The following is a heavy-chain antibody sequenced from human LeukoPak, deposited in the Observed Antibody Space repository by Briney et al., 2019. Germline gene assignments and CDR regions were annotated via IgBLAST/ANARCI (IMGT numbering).Heavy chain of an antibody. CDR1: GFTFSSYS. J-gene: IGHJ4*02. V-gene: IGHV3-21*01. Sequence: GGSLRLSCAASGFTFSSYSMNWVRQAPGKGLEWVSFISSSRSYIYYADSVKGRFTISRDNAKNSLYLQMNSLRAEDTAVYYCARFIAAPYYFDYWGRGTLVIVSS. CDR3: ARFIAAPYYFDY. D-gene: IGHD6-13*01. CDR2: ISSSRSYI.